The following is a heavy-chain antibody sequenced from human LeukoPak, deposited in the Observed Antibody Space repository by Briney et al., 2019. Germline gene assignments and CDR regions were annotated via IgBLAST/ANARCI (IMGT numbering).Heavy chain of an antibody. CDR1: GFTFSSYA. CDR3: AKVPSYSGYTYYFDY. J-gene: IGHJ4*02. Sequence: LTGGSLRLSCAASGFTFSSYAMSWVRQAPGKGLEWVSAISGSGGSTYYADSVKGRFTISRDNSKNTPYLQMNSLRAEDTAVYYCAKVPSYSGYTYYFDYWGQGTLVTVSS. D-gene: IGHD5-12*01. V-gene: IGHV3-23*01. CDR2: ISGSGGST.